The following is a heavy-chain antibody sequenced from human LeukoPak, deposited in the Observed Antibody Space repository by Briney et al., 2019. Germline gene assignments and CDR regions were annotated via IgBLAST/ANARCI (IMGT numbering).Heavy chain of an antibody. V-gene: IGHV3-21*01. J-gene: IGHJ4*02. D-gene: IGHD5-18*01. CDR3: ARDHGYSYGYFDY. CDR2: ISSSSSYI. CDR1: GFTFSSYS. Sequence: GGSLSLSCAASGFTFSSYSMNWVRQAPGKGLEWVSSISSSSSYIYYADSVKGRFTISRDNAKNSLYLQMNSLRAEDTAVYYCARDHGYSYGYFDYWGQGTLVTVSS.